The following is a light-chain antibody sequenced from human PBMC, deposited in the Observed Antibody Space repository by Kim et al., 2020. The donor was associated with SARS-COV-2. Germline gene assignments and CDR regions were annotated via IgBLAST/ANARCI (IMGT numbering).Light chain of an antibody. V-gene: IGKV3-20*01. CDR1: QSYSSNS. CDR3: QQYAGSPLT. Sequence: LSPGERATLSCRARQSYSSNSISWYQQKPGQAHRLLLYGAYCGATGITERFSGSASDTVFTHNINRLEPEDFAVYYCQQYAGSPLTFGGGTKLEI. CDR2: GAY. J-gene: IGKJ4*01.